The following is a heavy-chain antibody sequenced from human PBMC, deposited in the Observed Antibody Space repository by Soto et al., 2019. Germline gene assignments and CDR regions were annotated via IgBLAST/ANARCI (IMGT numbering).Heavy chain of an antibody. CDR1: GFTFSSYS. D-gene: IGHD1-26*01. Sequence: VQLVESGGGLVKPGGSLRLSCAASGFTFSSYSMNWVRQAPGKGLEWVSSISSSSSYIYYADSVKGRFTISRDNAKNSLYLQMNSLRAEDTAVYYCARAIGSSRWFDPWGQGTLVTVSS. CDR2: ISSSSSYI. V-gene: IGHV3-21*01. J-gene: IGHJ5*02. CDR3: ARAIGSSRWFDP.